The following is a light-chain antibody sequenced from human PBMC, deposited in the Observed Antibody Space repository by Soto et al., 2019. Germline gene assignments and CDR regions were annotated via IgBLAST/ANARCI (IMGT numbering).Light chain of an antibody. Sequence: DIQMTQSPSSLSAFVGDRVTITCRASLAISNYLAWYQQRPGKVPKLLIYGASTLQSGVPSRFAGSGSGTEFSLTITSLQPEDGATYYCQRYNTVPWAFGQGIKVEIK. CDR1: LAISNY. CDR3: QRYNTVPWA. J-gene: IGKJ1*01. CDR2: GAS. V-gene: IGKV1-27*01.